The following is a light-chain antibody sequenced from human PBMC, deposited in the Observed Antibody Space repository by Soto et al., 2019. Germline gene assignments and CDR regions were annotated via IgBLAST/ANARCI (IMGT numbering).Light chain of an antibody. Sequence: EIVITQSPATLSVSPGERATLSCRASQSVSSNLAWYQQKPGQAPRLLIYGASTRATGIPARFSGSGSGTEFTLTISSLQSEDFVVYYCQQYNNWPPYTFGQGTKLEIK. CDR3: QQYNNWPPYT. CDR1: QSVSSN. V-gene: IGKV3-15*01. J-gene: IGKJ2*01. CDR2: GAS.